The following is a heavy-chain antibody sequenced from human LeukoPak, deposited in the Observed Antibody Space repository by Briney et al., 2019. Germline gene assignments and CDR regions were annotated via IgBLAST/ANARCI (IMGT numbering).Heavy chain of an antibody. J-gene: IGHJ4*02. D-gene: IGHD4-17*01. Sequence: GGSLRLSCAASGFTFSSYSMSWVRQAPGKGLEWVSYISSSSSTIYYADSVKGRFTTSRDNAKNSLYLQMNSLRAEDTAVYYCARDGRTVTRKAFDYWGQGTLVTVSS. CDR2: ISSSSSTI. V-gene: IGHV3-48*01. CDR3: ARDGRTVTRKAFDY. CDR1: GFTFSSYS.